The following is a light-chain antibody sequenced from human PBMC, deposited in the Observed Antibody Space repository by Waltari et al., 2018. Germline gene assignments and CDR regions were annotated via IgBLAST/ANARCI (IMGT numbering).Light chain of an antibody. CDR1: EDIEVY. V-gene: IGKV3-11*01. CDR2: DAS. Sequence: IVLTQSPATLSLSPGESATLSCRASEDIEVYLAWYQQKRGQPPRLLIYDASKRASGLPLRFTGGGSGTDFTLTISGLEPEDFAVYFCQQRDESVTFGQGTKLE. J-gene: IGKJ2*01. CDR3: QQRDESVT.